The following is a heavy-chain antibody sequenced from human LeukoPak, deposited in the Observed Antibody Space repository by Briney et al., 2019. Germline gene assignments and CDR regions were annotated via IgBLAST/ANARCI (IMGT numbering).Heavy chain of an antibody. CDR2: INSDGSST. V-gene: IGHV3-74*01. J-gene: IGHJ4*02. Sequence: PGGSLRLSCAASGFTFSSYWMHWVRQAPGKGLVWVSRINSDGSSTSYADSVKGRFTISRDNAKNTLYLQMNSLRAGDTAVYFCARGTSHDYVWGTFRPYWGQGTLVTVSS. CDR1: GFTFSSYW. D-gene: IGHD3-16*02. CDR3: ARGTSHDYVWGTFRPY.